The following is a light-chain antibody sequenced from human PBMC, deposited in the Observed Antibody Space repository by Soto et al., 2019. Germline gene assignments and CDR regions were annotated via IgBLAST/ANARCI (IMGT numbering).Light chain of an antibody. V-gene: IGKV2-28*01. CDR1: QSLLHSNGYNY. CDR3: MQALQTLLT. Sequence: DIVMTQSPLSLPVTPGEPASISCRSSQSLLHSNGYNYLDWYLQKPGQSPQLLIYLGSNRASGVPDRFSGSGSGTDFTLKISRVEAEDVGVYYCMQALQTLLTFGQGTKVDIK. J-gene: IGKJ4*01. CDR2: LGS.